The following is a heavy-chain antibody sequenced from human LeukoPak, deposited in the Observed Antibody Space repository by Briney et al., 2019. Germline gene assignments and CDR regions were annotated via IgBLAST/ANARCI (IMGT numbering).Heavy chain of an antibody. CDR2: INHSGST. CDR1: GGSFSGYY. D-gene: IGHD5-18*01. Sequence: SETLSLTCAVYGGSFSGYYWSWIRQPPGKGLEWIGEINHSGSTNYNPSLKSRVTISVDTSKNQFSLKLNSVTAADTAVYYCARGRGDTAMVRPTYLDYWGQGTLVTVSS. J-gene: IGHJ4*02. CDR3: ARGRGDTAMVRPTYLDY. V-gene: IGHV4-34*01.